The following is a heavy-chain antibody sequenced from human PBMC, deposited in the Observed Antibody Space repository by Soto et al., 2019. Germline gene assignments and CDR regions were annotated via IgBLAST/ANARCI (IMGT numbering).Heavy chain of an antibody. D-gene: IGHD3-10*01. Sequence: EVHLVESGGGLVQPGGSLRLACAASGFTVRNNYMSWVRQAPGKGLEWVSVVYDDGSTYYAGSVKGRFTISRDNSKNTVSLQMNSLRAEETAVYYCARGHYGSLPGYFDYWGQGTLVTVSS. V-gene: IGHV3-66*01. CDR1: GFTVRNNY. CDR2: VYDDGST. CDR3: ARGHYGSLPGYFDY. J-gene: IGHJ4*02.